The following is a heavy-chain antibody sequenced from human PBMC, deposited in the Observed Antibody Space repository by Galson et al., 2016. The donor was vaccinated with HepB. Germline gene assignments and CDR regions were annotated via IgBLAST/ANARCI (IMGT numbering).Heavy chain of an antibody. Sequence: SLRLSCAASAFGFSSYAMAWVRQAPGKGLEWVSGISRDGGRTYYAASVKGRFTIFRDNSKKTLYLQLKSLRAEDTANYYCVKHPVTTFDILTEYDGDVWGQGTTVYVSS. CDR3: VKHPVTTFDILTEYDGDV. V-gene: IGHV3-23*01. D-gene: IGHD3-9*01. J-gene: IGHJ6*02. CDR1: AFGFSSYA. CDR2: ISRDGGRT.